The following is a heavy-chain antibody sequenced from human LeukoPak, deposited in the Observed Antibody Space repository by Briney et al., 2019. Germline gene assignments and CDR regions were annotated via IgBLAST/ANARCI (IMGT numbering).Heavy chain of an antibody. CDR3: AVAVADDAFDI. J-gene: IGHJ3*02. V-gene: IGHV4-61*02. CDR2: IYTSGST. Sequence: ASETLSLTCTVSGGSISSGSYYWSWIRQPAGKGLEWIGRIYTSGSTNYNPSLKSRVTISVDTSKNQLSLKLSSVTAADTAVYYCAVAVADDAFDIWGQGTMVTVSS. CDR1: GGSISSGSYY. D-gene: IGHD6-19*01.